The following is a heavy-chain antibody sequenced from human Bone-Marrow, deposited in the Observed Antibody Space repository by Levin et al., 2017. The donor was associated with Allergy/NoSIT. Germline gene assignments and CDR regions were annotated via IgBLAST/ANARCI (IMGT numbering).Heavy chain of an antibody. CDR3: ARDRLEDFEYYYYYMDV. Sequence: GESLKISCAASGFTFSSYSLNWVRQAPGKGLEWVSSIHSSSNYIYYADSVKGRFTISRDNAKNALYLQMDSLRAEDTAVYYCARDRLEDFEYYYYYMDVWGKGTTVTVSS. V-gene: IGHV3-21*01. CDR1: GFTFSSYS. CDR2: IHSSSNYI. J-gene: IGHJ6*03. D-gene: IGHD3-16*01.